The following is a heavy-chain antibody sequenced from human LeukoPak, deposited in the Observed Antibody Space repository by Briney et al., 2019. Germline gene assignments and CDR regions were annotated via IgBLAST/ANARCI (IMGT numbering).Heavy chain of an antibody. CDR3: TTFMYYYDSSGYRRGAFDI. J-gene: IGHJ3*02. CDR1: GFTFSNAW. CDR2: IKTKTDGGTT. Sequence: KPGGSRRLSCAASGFTFSNAWMTWVRQAPGKGLEWVGRIKTKTDGGTTDYAAPVKGRFTISRDDSKNTLYLKMNSLKTEDTAVYYCTTFMYYYDSSGYRRGAFDIWGQGTMVTVSS. D-gene: IGHD3-22*01. V-gene: IGHV3-15*01.